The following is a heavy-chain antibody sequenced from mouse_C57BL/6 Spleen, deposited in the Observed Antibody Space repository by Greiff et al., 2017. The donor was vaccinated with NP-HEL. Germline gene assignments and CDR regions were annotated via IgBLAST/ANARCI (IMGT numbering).Heavy chain of an antibody. CDR1: GYTFTSYG. D-gene: IGHD2-4*01. Sequence: QVHVKQSGAELARPGASVKLSCKASGYTFTSYGISWVKQRTGQGLEWIGEIYPRSGNTYYNEKFKGKATLTADKSSSTAYMELRSLTSEDSAVYFCARVGPYDYDVGYAMDYWGQGTSVTVSS. V-gene: IGHV1-81*01. CDR3: ARVGPYDYDVGYAMDY. J-gene: IGHJ4*01. CDR2: IYPRSGNT.